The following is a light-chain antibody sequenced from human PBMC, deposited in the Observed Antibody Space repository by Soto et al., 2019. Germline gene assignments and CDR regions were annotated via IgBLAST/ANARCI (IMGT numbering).Light chain of an antibody. CDR1: QSISSY. V-gene: IGKV1-39*01. J-gene: IGKJ1*01. Sequence: DIQMTQSPSSLSASVGDRVTITCRASQSISSYLNWYQQKPGKAPKLLIYAASSLQSGVPSRFSGSGSGTYFTLTISRLQPEDFATYYCQHSYSTPWTFGQGTKVEIK. CDR3: QHSYSTPWT. CDR2: AAS.